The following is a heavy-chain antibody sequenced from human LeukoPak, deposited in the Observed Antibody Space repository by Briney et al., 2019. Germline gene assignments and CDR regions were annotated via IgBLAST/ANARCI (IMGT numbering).Heavy chain of an antibody. J-gene: IGHJ4*02. CDR3: AREIGPRQLHLWGSAFDY. V-gene: IGHV1-46*01. CDR2: INPSEGKT. Sequence: ASVSVSYRASGYTFTKYYMQWVRQAPGQGGEGRGVINPSEGKTSYTEKFQGRDNMNRDTSTSTVYIELSSLRSEDTAVYYCAREIGPRQLHLWGSAFDYWGQGTLVTVSS. CDR1: GYTFTKYY. D-gene: IGHD5-18*01.